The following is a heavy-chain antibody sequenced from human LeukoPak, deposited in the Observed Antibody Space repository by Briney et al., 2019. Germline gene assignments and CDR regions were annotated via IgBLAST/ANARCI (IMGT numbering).Heavy chain of an antibody. V-gene: IGHV3-23*01. D-gene: IGHD3-3*01. CDR3: AKDQGSNYDFWSGYRGWGYYFDY. CDR2: ISGSGGST. Sequence: GGSLRLSCAASGFTFSSYAMSWVRQAPGKGLEWVSAISGSGGSTYYADSVKGRFTISRDNSKNTLYLQMNSLRAEDMAVYYCAKDQGSNYDFWSGYRGWGYYFDYWGQGTLVTVSS. J-gene: IGHJ4*02. CDR1: GFTFSSYA.